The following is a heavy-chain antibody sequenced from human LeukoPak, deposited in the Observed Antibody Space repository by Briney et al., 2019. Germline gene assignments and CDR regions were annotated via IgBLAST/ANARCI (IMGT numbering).Heavy chain of an antibody. V-gene: IGHV1-18*01. Sequence: ASVKVPCKASGYTFTSYGISWVRQAPGQGLEWMGWISAYNGNTNYAQKLQGRVTMTTDTSTSTAYMELRSLRSDDTAVYYCARILLRYLDWLLYPIGWFDPWGQGTLVTVSS. J-gene: IGHJ5*02. CDR3: ARILLRYLDWLLYPIGWFDP. CDR1: GYTFTSYG. CDR2: ISAYNGNT. D-gene: IGHD3-9*01.